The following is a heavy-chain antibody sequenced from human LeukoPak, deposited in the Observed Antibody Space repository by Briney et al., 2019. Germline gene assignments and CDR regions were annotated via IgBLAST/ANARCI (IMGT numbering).Heavy chain of an antibody. CDR3: ARDNSMHERGWXFXP. CDR1: GYTFTSYG. J-gene: IGHJ5*02. D-gene: IGHD4-23*01. Sequence: ASVKVSCKASGYTFTSYGISWVRQAPGQGLEWMGLINPRGTSTIYAEKFQGRIIMTRDMSTTTDYMELSSLKSDDTAVYYCARDNSMHERGWXFXPWXXXTXVTV. CDR2: INPRGTST. V-gene: IGHV1-46*01.